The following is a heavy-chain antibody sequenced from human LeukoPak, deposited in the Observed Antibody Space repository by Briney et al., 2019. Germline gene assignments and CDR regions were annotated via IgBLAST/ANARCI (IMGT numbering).Heavy chain of an antibody. J-gene: IGHJ4*02. CDR3: ADIAVAGDFDY. CDR2: INPNSGGT. Sequence: GASVKVSCKASGYTFTGYYMHWVRQAPGQGLEWMGRINPNSGGTNYAQEFQGRVTMTRDTSISTAYMELSRLRSDDTAVYYCADIAVAGDFDYWGQGTLVTVSS. CDR1: GYTFTGYY. V-gene: IGHV1-2*06. D-gene: IGHD6-19*01.